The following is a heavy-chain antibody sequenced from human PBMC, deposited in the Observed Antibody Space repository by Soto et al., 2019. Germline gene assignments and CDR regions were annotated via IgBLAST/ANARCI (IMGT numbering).Heavy chain of an antibody. V-gene: IGHV4-4*02. J-gene: IGHJ4*02. CDR2: VSDSGNT. D-gene: IGHD2-15*01. CDR1: GGSISTSTW. CDR3: AKHGGRSFDS. Sequence: QVQLQESGPGLVQPSGTLSLTCAVSGGSISTSTWWSWVCQAPGKGLDWIGEVSDSGNTKYNPSLKTRVTISVDRSNNQFSLKVASLTAADTAVYYCAKHGGRSFDSWGQGILVTVAS.